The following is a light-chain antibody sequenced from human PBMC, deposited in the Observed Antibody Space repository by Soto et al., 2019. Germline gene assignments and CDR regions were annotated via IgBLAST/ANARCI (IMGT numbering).Light chain of an antibody. CDR3: ETWDSNTRGV. CDR1: SGHSSYI. Sequence: QLVLTQSSSASASLGSSVKLTCTLSSGHSSYIIAWHQQQPGKAPRYLMKLEGSGSYNKGSGVPDRFSGSSSGADRYLTISNLQSEDEADYYCETWDSNTRGVFGTGTKVTVL. V-gene: IGLV4-60*03. CDR2: LEGSGSY. J-gene: IGLJ1*01.